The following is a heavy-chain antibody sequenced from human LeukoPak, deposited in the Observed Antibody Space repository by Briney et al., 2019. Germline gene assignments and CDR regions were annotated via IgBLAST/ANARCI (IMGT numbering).Heavy chain of an antibody. V-gene: IGHV3-74*01. CDR1: GFTFCSYW. CDR2: SNGDGSST. CDR3: ARDGVGTIPFDY. D-gene: IGHD1-26*01. J-gene: IGHJ4*02. Sequence: GGSLRLSSAASGFTFCSYWMDGVRQGPGQGLLWVSRSNGDGSSTIHADSGVGRFTISRDNANNTLYLQMNSLRAEDTAVYYCARDGVGTIPFDYWGQGTLVTASS.